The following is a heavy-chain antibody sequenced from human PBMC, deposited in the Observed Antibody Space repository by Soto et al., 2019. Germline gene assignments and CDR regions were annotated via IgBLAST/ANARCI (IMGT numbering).Heavy chain of an antibody. CDR3: ARDIQQLVAQNYYYGMDV. Sequence: SQTLSLTCAMSGDSVSSNSAAWNWIRQSPSRGLEWLGRTYYRSKWYNDYAVSVKSRITINPDTSKNQFSLQLNSVTPEDTAVYYCARDIQQLVAQNYYYGMDVWGQGTTVTVSS. J-gene: IGHJ6*02. CDR1: GDSVSSNSAA. D-gene: IGHD6-13*01. CDR2: TYYRSKWYN. V-gene: IGHV6-1*01.